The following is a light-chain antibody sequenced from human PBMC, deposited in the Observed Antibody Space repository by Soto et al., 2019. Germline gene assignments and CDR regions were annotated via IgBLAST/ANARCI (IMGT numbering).Light chain of an antibody. CDR1: QNINSW. Sequence: DIQMTQSPSTLSASVGDRVTITCRASQNINSWLAWYQQKPGKAPKLLIYKTSNLESGVPSRFSGSGSGTEFTLTISCLQPDDFATYYCKQYKSYSELSFGGGTRVEIK. CDR2: KTS. CDR3: KQYKSYSELS. J-gene: IGKJ4*01. V-gene: IGKV1-5*03.